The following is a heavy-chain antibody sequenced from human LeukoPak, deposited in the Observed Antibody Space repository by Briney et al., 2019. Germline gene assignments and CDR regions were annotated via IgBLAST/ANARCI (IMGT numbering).Heavy chain of an antibody. V-gene: IGHV4-39*07. CDR3: ARGLWELLY. CDR1: GGSISSSSYY. J-gene: IGHJ4*02. D-gene: IGHD1-26*01. CDR2: INHSGIT. Sequence: PSETLSLTCPVSGGSISSSSYYWGWIRQPPGKGLEWIGEINHSGITNYNPSLKSRVTISVDTSKNQFSLKLSSVTAADTAVYYCARGLWELLYWGQGTLVTVSS.